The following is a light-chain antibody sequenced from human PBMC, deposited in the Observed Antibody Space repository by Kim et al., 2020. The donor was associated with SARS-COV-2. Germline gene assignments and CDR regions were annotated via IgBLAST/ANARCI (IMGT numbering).Light chain of an antibody. V-gene: IGLV1-44*01. CDR2: SNN. CDR1: STNTGSNT. CDR3: AAWDDSLNGVV. J-gene: IGLJ2*01. Sequence: GRGATISVSGSSTNTGSNTVNWYQPLPGTAPKLLIYSNNQRPSGVPDRFSGSKSGTSASLAISGLQSEDEADYYCAAWDDSLNGVVFGGGTQLTVL.